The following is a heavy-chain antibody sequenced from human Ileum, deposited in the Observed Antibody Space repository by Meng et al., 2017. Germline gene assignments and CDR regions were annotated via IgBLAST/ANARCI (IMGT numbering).Heavy chain of an antibody. V-gene: IGHV1-2*06. D-gene: IGHD6-19*01. CDR2: IKPDSGDT. CDR3: ARDSGIAVAGTGLDY. CDR1: GFSFTDFY. Sequence: QVQLVQSGAEVKKPGASVKVSCKASGFSFTDFYIHWVRQAPGQGLEWMGRIKPDSGDTKYAQKFQGRVTMTRDTSISTAYMELSRLRSDDTAVYYCARDSGIAVAGTGLDYWGQGTLVTVSS. J-gene: IGHJ4*02.